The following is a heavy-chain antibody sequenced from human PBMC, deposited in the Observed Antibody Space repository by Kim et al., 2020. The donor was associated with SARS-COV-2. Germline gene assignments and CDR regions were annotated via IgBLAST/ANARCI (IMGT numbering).Heavy chain of an antibody. CDR3: AKDGNNYGDSGLAY. Sequence: GGSLRLSCAASGFTFDDYAMHWVRQAPGKGLEWVSLISGDGGSTNYADPVKGRLTIPRANRKNSLYLQMNSLRTEEPALYYCAKDGNNYGDSGLAYWGQG. J-gene: IGHJ4*02. CDR1: GFTFDDYA. D-gene: IGHD4-17*01. V-gene: IGHV3-43*02. CDR2: ISGDGGST.